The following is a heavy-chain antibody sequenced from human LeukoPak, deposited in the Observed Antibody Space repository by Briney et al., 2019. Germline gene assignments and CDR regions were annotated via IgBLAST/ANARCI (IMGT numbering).Heavy chain of an antibody. CDR2: IYSGGST. CDR1: GFTVSSNY. D-gene: IGHD6-13*01. V-gene: IGHV3-66*01. J-gene: IGHJ6*03. Sequence: HAGGSLRLSCAASGFTVSSNYMSWVRQAPGKGLEWVSVIYSGGSTYYADSVKGRFTISRDNSRNTLYLQMNSLRAEDTAVYYCARDGTAAGTGGYYYYYMDVWGKGTTVTISS. CDR3: ARDGTAAGTGGYYYYYMDV.